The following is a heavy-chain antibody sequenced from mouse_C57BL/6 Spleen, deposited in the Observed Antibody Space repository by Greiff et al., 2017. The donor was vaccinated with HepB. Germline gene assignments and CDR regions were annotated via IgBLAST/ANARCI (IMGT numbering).Heavy chain of an antibody. Sequence: VQLVESGGGLVQPGGSLSLSCAASGFTFTDYYMSWVRQPPGKALEWLGFIRNKANGYPTEYSASVKGRFTISRDNSQSILYLQMNALRAEDSATYYCARYYGSSPLGDWGQGTTLTVSS. J-gene: IGHJ2*01. CDR3: ARYYGSSPLGD. CDR2: IRNKANGYPT. CDR1: GFTFTDYY. V-gene: IGHV7-3*01. D-gene: IGHD1-1*01.